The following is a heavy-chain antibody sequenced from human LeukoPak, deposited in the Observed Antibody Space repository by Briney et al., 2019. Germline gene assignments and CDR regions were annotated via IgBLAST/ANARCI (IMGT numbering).Heavy chain of an antibody. V-gene: IGHV1-69*04. D-gene: IGHD2-2*02. CDR3: ARLIVVVPAAIPALGGYDSPLNYYYYYMDV. Sequence: GASVKVSCKASGGTFSSYAISWVRQAPGQGLEWMGRIIPILGIANYAQKLQGRVTMTTGTSTSTAYMELRSLRSDDTAVYYCARLIVVVPAAIPALGGYDSPLNYYYYYMDVWGKGTTVTVSS. CDR2: IIPILGIA. CDR1: GGTFSSYA. J-gene: IGHJ6*03.